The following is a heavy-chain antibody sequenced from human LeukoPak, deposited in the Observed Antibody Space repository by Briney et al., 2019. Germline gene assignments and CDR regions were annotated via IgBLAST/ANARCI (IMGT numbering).Heavy chain of an antibody. D-gene: IGHD3-22*01. CDR1: GGSFSGYY. V-gene: IGHV4-34*01. J-gene: IGHJ4*02. CDR3: ARVWGTVTSQYYYDSSSSEGPFDY. Sequence: SETLSLTCAVYGGSFSGYYWSWIRQPPGKGLEWLGEINHSGSTNYNPSLKSRVTISVDTSKNQFSLKLSSVTAADTAVYYCARVWGTVTSQYYYDSSSSEGPFDYWGQGTLVTVSS. CDR2: INHSGST.